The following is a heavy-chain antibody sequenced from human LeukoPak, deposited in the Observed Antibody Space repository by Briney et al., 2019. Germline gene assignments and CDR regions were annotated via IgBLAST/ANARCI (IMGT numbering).Heavy chain of an antibody. Sequence: GGSLRLSCAASGFTFSSYAMSWVRQAPGKGLEWVSGISDSGSSTYYADSVKGRFTISRDNSKNTLYLQMNSLRAEDTAVYYCAVRYFDWLLLYGMDVWGQGTTVTVSS. V-gene: IGHV3-23*01. J-gene: IGHJ6*02. CDR2: ISDSGSST. CDR1: GFTFSSYA. CDR3: AVRYFDWLLLYGMDV. D-gene: IGHD3-9*01.